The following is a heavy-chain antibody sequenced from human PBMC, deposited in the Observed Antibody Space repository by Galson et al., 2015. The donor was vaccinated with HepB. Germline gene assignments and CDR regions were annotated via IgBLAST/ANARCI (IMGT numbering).Heavy chain of an antibody. CDR2: ISYDGSNK. V-gene: IGHV3-30*04. J-gene: IGHJ3*02. CDR3: ARESGNDAFDI. CDR1: GFTFSSYA. Sequence: SLRLSCAASGFTFSSYAMHWVRQAPGKGLEWVAVISYDGSNKYYADSVKGRFTISRDNSKNTLYLQMNSLRAEDTAVYYCARESGNDAFDIWGQGTMVTVSS.